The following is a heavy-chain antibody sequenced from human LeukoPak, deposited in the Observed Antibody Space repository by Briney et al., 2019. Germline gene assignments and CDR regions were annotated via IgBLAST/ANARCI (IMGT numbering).Heavy chain of an antibody. V-gene: IGHV3-23*01. CDR1: GFTFSSHA. J-gene: IGHJ4*02. CDR3: ARRQIYGDYGGDY. D-gene: IGHD4-17*01. CDR2: ISETGGVT. Sequence: GGSLRLSCAASGFTFSSHAMSWVRQAPGKGLEWVSVISETGGVTHYADSMKGRFTISRDNAKNSLYLQMNSLRAEDTAVYYCARRQIYGDYGGDYWGQGTLVTVSS.